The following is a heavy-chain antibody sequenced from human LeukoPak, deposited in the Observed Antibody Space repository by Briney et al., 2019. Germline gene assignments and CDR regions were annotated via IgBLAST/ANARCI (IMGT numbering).Heavy chain of an antibody. Sequence: GGSLRLSCAASGFTFSSQGMHRVRQAPGKGLEWVALIWYDGGNKYYADSVKGRFTISRDNSKNTLYLQMNSLRAEDTAVYYCARGYGTSGYYHDYWGQGTLVTVSS. CDR3: ARGYGTSGYYHDY. CDR1: GFTFSSQG. V-gene: IGHV3-33*01. J-gene: IGHJ4*02. D-gene: IGHD3-22*01. CDR2: IWYDGGNK.